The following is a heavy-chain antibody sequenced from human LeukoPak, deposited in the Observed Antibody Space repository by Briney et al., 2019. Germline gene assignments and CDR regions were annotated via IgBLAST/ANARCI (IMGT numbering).Heavy chain of an antibody. D-gene: IGHD2-15*01. CDR2: ISWNSGSI. V-gene: IGHV3-9*01. CDR1: GFTFDDYA. CDR3: AREVVIDY. J-gene: IGHJ4*02. Sequence: SGGSLRLSCAASGFTFDDYAMHWVRQAPGKGLEWVSGISWNSGSIGYADSVKGRFTISRDNAKNSLYLQMNSLRAEDTAVYYCAREVVIDYWGQGTLVTVSS.